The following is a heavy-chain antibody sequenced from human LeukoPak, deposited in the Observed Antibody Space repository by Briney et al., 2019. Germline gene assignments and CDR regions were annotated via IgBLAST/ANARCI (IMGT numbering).Heavy chain of an antibody. V-gene: IGHV4-34*01. D-gene: IGHD2-2*01. CDR2: INHSGST. J-gene: IGHJ6*03. CDR3: ARSGYCSSTSCLRNYMDV. Sequence: SETLSLTCAVYGGSFSGYYWSWIRQPPGKGLEWIWEINHSGSTNYNPSLKSRVTISVDTSKNQFSLKLSSVTAADTAVYYCARSGYCSSTSCLRNYMDVWGKGTTVTVSS. CDR1: GGSFSGYY.